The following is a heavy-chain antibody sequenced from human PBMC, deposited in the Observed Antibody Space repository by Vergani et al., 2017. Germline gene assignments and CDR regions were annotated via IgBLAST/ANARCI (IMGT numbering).Heavy chain of an antibody. CDR2: IQFDGSNQ. V-gene: IGHV3-30*02. D-gene: IGHD3-3*01. CDR3: AKHFRSWGIDY. Sequence: QVQLVESGGGVVQRGGSLRLSCATSGFTLSNYDMQWIRQGPGKGLEFVAFIQFDGSNQYYADSVKGRFTLSRDFSKNTLKLQMNSLRTDDTATYYCAKHFRSWGIDYWGQGTQVIVSS. J-gene: IGHJ4*02. CDR1: GFTLSNYD.